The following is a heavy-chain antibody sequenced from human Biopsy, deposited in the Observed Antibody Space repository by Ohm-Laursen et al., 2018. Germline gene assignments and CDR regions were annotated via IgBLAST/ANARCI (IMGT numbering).Heavy chain of an antibody. Sequence: ASVKVSCKASGYTFTSYDISWVRQAPGQGLEWMGWISPYNDKTSYPPKLQDRVTMTADTSTNTAYMELRSLRSDDTAVYYCARVFCTSTTCYGLLDNWGQGTVVTVSS. CDR1: GYTFTSYD. V-gene: IGHV1-18*01. CDR3: ARVFCTSTTCYGLLDN. J-gene: IGHJ4*02. D-gene: IGHD2/OR15-2a*01. CDR2: ISPYNDKT.